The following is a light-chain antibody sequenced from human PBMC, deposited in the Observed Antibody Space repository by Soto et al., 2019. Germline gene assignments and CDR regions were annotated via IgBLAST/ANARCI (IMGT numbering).Light chain of an antibody. CDR1: SSNIGAGYD. CDR2: SNN. Sequence: QSVLTQPPSVSGAPGQRVTISCTGSSSNIGAGYDVHWYQQLPGTAPKLLIYSNNNRPSGVPDRFSGSKSGTSASLAITGLQAEDEADYYCQSFDSSLSGWVFGRGTKLTVL. V-gene: IGLV1-40*01. CDR3: QSFDSSLSGWV. J-gene: IGLJ3*02.